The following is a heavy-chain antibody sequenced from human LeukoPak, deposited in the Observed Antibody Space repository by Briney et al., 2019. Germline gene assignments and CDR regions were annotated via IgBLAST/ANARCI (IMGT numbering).Heavy chain of an antibody. Sequence: PGGSLRLSCAASGFTVSSNYMSWVRQAPGKGREGVSVIYSGGSTYYPGSAKGRFTISRDNSKNTLYLQMNSLRAEDTAVYYCARDVPKVVVAATRPYWGQGTLVTISS. D-gene: IGHD2-15*01. CDR2: IYSGGST. CDR3: ARDVPKVVVAATRPY. V-gene: IGHV3-53*01. CDR1: GFTVSSNY. J-gene: IGHJ4*02.